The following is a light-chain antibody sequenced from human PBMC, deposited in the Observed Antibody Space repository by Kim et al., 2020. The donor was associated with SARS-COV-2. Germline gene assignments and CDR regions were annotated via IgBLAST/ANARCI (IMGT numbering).Light chain of an antibody. CDR1: RSDVGAYNF. Sequence: GQSITISCTGTRSDVGAYNFVSWYQQHPGKAPKLMIYDVTKRPSGVSNRFSGSKSGNTASLTILGLQGEDEADYYCTSYTSSSTWVFGGGTKLTVL. V-gene: IGLV2-14*04. CDR2: DVT. CDR3: TSYTSSSTWV. J-gene: IGLJ3*02.